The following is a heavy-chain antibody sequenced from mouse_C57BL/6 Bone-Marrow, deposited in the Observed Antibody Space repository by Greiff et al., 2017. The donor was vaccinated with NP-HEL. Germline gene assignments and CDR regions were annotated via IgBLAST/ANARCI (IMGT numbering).Heavy chain of an antibody. J-gene: IGHJ2*01. CDR2: ISSGSSTI. V-gene: IGHV5-17*01. Sequence: EVKLVESGGGLVKPGGSLKLSCAASGFTFSDYGMHWVRQAPEKGLEWVAYISSGSSTIYSAATVKGRFTISRDNAKNTLFLQMTSLRSEDTAMDYCARPRDYSFDYWGQGTTLTVSS. CDR1: GFTFSDYG. CDR3: ARPRDYSFDY. D-gene: IGHD3-1*01.